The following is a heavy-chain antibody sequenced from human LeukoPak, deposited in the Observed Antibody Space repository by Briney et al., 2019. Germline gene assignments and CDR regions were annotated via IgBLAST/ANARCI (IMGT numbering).Heavy chain of an antibody. V-gene: IGHV3-30*03. D-gene: IGHD3-22*01. CDR3: ARDLSITMIVVVPGGVDY. CDR2: ISYDGSNK. CDR1: GFTFSSYG. Sequence: GGSLRLSCAASGFTFSSYGMHWVRQAPGKGLEWVAVISYDGSNKYYADSVKGRFTISRDNSKNTLYLQMNSLRAEDTAVYYCARDLSITMIVVVPGGVDYWGQGTLVTVSS. J-gene: IGHJ4*02.